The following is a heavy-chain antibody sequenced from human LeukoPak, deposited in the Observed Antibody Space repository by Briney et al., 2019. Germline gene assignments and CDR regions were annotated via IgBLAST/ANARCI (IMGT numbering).Heavy chain of an antibody. V-gene: IGHV4-34*01. CDR1: GGSFSGYY. J-gene: IGHJ4*02. CDR3: ASRVFDY. Sequence: PSGTLCLTCAVYGGSFSGYYWSWIRQPPGKGLEWIGEINHSGSTNYNPSLKSRVTISVDTSKNQFSLKRSSVTAADTAVYYGASRVFDYWGQGTLVTVSS. CDR2: INHSGST.